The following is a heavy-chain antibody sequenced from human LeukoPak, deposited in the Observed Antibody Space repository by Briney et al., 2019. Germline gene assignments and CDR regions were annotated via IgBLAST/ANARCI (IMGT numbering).Heavy chain of an antibody. CDR3: AKLGVDDSSGYYYVTDY. CDR2: IRYDGSNK. J-gene: IGHJ4*02. Sequence: PGGSLRLSCAASGFTFSSYGMHWVRQAPGKGLEWVAFIRYDGSNKYYADSVKGRFTISRDNSKNTLYLQMNSLRAEDTAVHYCAKLGVDDSSGYYYVTDYWGQGTLVTVSS. V-gene: IGHV3-30*02. D-gene: IGHD3-22*01. CDR1: GFTFSSYG.